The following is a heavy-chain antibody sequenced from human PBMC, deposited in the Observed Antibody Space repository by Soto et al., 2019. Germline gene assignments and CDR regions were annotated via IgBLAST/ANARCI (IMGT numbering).Heavy chain of an antibody. CDR2: INHSGST. D-gene: IGHD3-22*01. J-gene: IGHJ4*02. Sequence: SETLSLTCAVYGGCFSGYYWSWIRQPPGKGLEWIGEINHSGSTNYNPSLKSRVTISVDTSKNQFSLKLSSVTAADTAVYYCARASDPDDSSGYYYFDYWGQGTLVTVS. CDR1: GGCFSGYY. V-gene: IGHV4-34*01. CDR3: ARASDPDDSSGYYYFDY.